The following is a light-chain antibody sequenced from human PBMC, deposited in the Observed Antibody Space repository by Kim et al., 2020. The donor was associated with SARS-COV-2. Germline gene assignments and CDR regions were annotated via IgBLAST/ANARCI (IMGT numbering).Light chain of an antibody. CDR2: QDS. Sequence: VSPGQPASITCSGEKVGDKYVSWYQQKPGQSPVVVIYQDSKRPSWIPARFSGSNSGNTATLTISGTQALDEADYYWQAWDSTIVFGGGTQLTVL. CDR1: KVGDKY. CDR3: QAWDSTIV. J-gene: IGLJ2*01. V-gene: IGLV3-1*01.